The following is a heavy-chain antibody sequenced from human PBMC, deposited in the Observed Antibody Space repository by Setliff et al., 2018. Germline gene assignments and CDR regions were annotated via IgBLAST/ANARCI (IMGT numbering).Heavy chain of an antibody. J-gene: IGHJ4*02. CDR1: GYSFTSHY. V-gene: IGHV1-46*01. CDR2: INPGGLSS. CDR3: ARAGLAAAGRKGVFDH. D-gene: IGHD6-25*01. Sequence: GASVKVSCKTSGYSFTSHYMHWVRQAPGQGLEWMGIINPGGLSSSSTQKFEGRVTMTRDTSTSTVYMELNSLTSDDTAVYYCARAGLAAAGRKGVFDHWAREPWSPSPQ.